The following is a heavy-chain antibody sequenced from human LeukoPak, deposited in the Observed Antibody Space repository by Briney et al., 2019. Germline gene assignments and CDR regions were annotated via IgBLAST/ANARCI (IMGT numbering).Heavy chain of an antibody. CDR2: INPNSGGT. CDR3: ARVLGLLRFLEWPHNYYYGMDV. Sequence: ASVKVSCKASGYTFTGYYMHWVRQAPGQGLEWMGWINPNSGGTNYAQKLQGRVTMTTDTSTSTAYMELRSLRSDDTAVYYCARVLGLLRFLEWPHNYYYGMDVWGQGTTVTVSS. CDR1: GYTFTGYY. J-gene: IGHJ6*02. V-gene: IGHV1-2*02. D-gene: IGHD3-3*01.